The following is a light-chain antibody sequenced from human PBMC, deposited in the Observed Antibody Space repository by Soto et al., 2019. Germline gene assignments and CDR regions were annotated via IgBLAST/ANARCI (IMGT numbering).Light chain of an antibody. J-gene: IGKJ1*01. V-gene: IGKV3-20*01. Sequence: EIVLTQSPGTLSLSPGERATLSCRASQSVTNNYLAWYQQKPGQAPRLLTYDASHRATGIPDRFSGSGSGTDFTLTINRLEPEDFAVYYCQQCATAPLTFGQGTRVET. CDR3: QQCATAPLT. CDR1: QSVTNNY. CDR2: DAS.